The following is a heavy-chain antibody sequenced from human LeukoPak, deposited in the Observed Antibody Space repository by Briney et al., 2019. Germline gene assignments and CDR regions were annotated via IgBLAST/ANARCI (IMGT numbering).Heavy chain of an antibody. D-gene: IGHD6-19*01. CDR3: AGERGEEYSSGWYKTNFFDN. V-gene: IGHV4-39*07. CDR1: GDSFSSVTDY. J-gene: IGHJ4*02. Sequence: SETLSLTCTVSGDSFSSVTDYWAWIRQPPGKGLEWIASGNYSGGKYYNPSLESRVAISTDMSKSQISLKLTSVTGADTAVYYCAGERGEEYSSGWYKTNFFDNWGQGIRVTVSS. CDR2: GNYSGGK.